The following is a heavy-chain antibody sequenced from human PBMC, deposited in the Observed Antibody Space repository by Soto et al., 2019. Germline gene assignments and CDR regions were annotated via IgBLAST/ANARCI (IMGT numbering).Heavy chain of an antibody. V-gene: IGHV3-30*03. CDR3: ARGCCYYDSSGYFDY. D-gene: IGHD3-22*01. CDR1: GFTFSGYG. Sequence: TGGSLRLSCAASGFTFSGYGMRWIRQAPGKGLEWVSYISYDGSNKYYADSVKGRFTISRDNAKNTLYLQMNSLRAEDTAVYYCARGCCYYDSSGYFDYWGQGTLVTVSS. J-gene: IGHJ4*02. CDR2: ISYDGSNK.